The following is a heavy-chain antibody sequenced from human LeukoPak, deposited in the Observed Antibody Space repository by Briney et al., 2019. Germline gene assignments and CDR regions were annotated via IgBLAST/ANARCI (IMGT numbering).Heavy chain of an antibody. Sequence: GGSVRLTCAASGFTFSSFALSWVRQAPGKGPEWVSAINGNGGSTYYVDSVNGRFTISRDNSKNTLYLQMNRLRAEDTAVYYCANRQAGSRAFDYWGQGTLVTVSS. CDR1: GFTFSSFA. CDR3: ANRQAGSRAFDY. D-gene: IGHD1-26*01. J-gene: IGHJ4*02. V-gene: IGHV3-23*01. CDR2: INGNGGST.